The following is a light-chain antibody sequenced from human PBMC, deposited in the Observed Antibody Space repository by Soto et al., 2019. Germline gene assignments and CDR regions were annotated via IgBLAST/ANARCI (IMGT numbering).Light chain of an antibody. CDR2: LGS. CDR1: QSLLHSNGYNY. V-gene: IGKV2-28*01. CDR3: MQALHTPLT. Sequence: IVMTQSPLSLPVTPGEPASISCRSSQSLLHSNGYNYLDWYLQKPGQSPQLLIYLGSNRATGVPYSFSGIRSGTDFTLNISRVEADDVGIYYCMQALHTPLTFGGGTKVEIK. J-gene: IGKJ4*01.